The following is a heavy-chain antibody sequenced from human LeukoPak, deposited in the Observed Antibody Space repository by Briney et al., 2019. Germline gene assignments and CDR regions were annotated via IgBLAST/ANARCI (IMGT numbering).Heavy chain of an antibody. CDR1: GFTFSSYN. D-gene: IGHD6-6*01. CDR3: ASGNRYSSSFDY. CDR2: ISSSSSYI. Sequence: GSLRLSCAASGFTFSSYNMNWVRQAPGKGLEWVSSISSSSSYIYYADSVKGRFTISRDNAKNSLYLQMNSLRAEDTAVYYCASGNRYSSSFDYWGQGTLVTVSS. V-gene: IGHV3-21*01. J-gene: IGHJ4*02.